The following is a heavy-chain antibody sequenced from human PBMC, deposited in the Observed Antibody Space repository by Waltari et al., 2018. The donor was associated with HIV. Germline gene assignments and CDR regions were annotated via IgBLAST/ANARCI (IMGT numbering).Heavy chain of an antibody. CDR1: GFNFADYG. D-gene: IGHD3-10*01. Sequence: EVQLVESGGGVVRPGGSLGLPCVASGFNFADYGMSWVRQAPGKGLEWVSGINWNGGSTGYADSVKGRFSISRDNAKNSLYLQMNSLRAEDTALYYCARDYGSGSYYNYWGQGTLVTVSS. CDR3: ARDYGSGSYYNY. V-gene: IGHV3-20*04. J-gene: IGHJ4*02. CDR2: INWNGGST.